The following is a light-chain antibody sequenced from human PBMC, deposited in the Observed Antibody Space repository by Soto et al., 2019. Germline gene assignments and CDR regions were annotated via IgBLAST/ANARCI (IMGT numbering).Light chain of an antibody. CDR2: EGS. CDR1: SSDVGSYNL. Sequence: QSALTQPASVSGSPGQSITISCTGTSSDVGSYNLVSWYQQHPGKAPKLMIYEGSKRPSGVSNRFSGSKSANTASLTISGLQAEDEAYYYCCSYAGSSTLVFGGGTKVTVL. V-gene: IGLV2-23*01. CDR3: CSYAGSSTLV. J-gene: IGLJ3*02.